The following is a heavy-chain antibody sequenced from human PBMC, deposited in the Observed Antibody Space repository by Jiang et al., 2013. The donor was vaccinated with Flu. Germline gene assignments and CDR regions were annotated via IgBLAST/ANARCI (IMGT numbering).Heavy chain of an antibody. CDR2: IYYSGST. V-gene: IGHV4-39*01. Sequence: SSSSYYWGWIRQPPGKGLEWIGSIYYSGSTYYNPSLKSRVTISVDTSKNQFSLKLSSVTAADTAVYYCARRMKVKDRSGYYYVFDYWGQGTLVTVSS. D-gene: IGHD3-22*01. CDR1: SSSSYY. J-gene: IGHJ4*02. CDR3: ARRMKVKDRSGYYYVFDY.